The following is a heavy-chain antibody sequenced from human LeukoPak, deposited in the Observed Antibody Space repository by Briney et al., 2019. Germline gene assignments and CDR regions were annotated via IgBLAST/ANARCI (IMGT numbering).Heavy chain of an antibody. J-gene: IGHJ4*02. CDR3: ARDTIFGVVTTYYFDY. V-gene: IGHV3-48*03. D-gene: IGHD3-3*01. CDR1: GFTFSSYE. CDR2: ISSSGSTI. Sequence: GGSLRLSCAASGFTFSSYEMNWVRQAPGKGLEWVSYISSSGSTIYYADSVKGRFTISRDNAKNSLYLQMNSLRAEDTAVYYCARDTIFGVVTTYYFDYWGQGTLVTVSS.